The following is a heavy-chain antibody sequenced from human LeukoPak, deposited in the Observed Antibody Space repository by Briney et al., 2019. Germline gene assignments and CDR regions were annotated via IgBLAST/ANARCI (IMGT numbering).Heavy chain of an antibody. CDR3: ARGGSMVRGVL. J-gene: IGHJ4*02. Sequence: TGGSLRLSCAASGFTFSSYAMNWVRQAPGKGLEWVSAMNSGGETYYADSVRGRFIISRDKSRNTLYLQMNSLRVDDTAVYYCARGGSMVRGVLWGQGTLVTVSS. V-gene: IGHV3-23*01. CDR2: MNSGGET. CDR1: GFTFSSYA. D-gene: IGHD3-10*01.